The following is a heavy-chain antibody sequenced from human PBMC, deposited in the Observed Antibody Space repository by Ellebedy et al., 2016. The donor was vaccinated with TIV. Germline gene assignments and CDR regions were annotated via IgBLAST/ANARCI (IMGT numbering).Heavy chain of an antibody. V-gene: IGHV3-7*01. J-gene: IGHJ5*01. CDR2: ICQDGSEI. Sequence: GGSLRLSCAASGFSFRSYWMTWVRQAPGKGLEWVANICQDGSEIYYGDSVKGRFTISRYNAKNSLYLQMNSLKAEDTAVYFCARRGAYGDYAVQINSWLDSWGRGTLVTVSS. CDR3: ARRGAYGDYAVQINSWLDS. D-gene: IGHD4-17*01. CDR1: GFSFRSYW.